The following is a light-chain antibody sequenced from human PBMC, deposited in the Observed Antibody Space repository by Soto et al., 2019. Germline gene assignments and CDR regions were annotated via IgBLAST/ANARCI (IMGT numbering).Light chain of an antibody. CDR1: QSVSSSY. V-gene: IGKV3-20*01. Sequence: EIVLTQSPGTLSLSPGERATLSCRASQSVSSSYLAWYQQKPGQAPRLLIYGASSRATGIPDRFSGRGSGTDFTLTISRLEPEDFAVYYCQQYGSSSFTFGPGTNVDIK. CDR3: QQYGSSSFT. J-gene: IGKJ3*01. CDR2: GAS.